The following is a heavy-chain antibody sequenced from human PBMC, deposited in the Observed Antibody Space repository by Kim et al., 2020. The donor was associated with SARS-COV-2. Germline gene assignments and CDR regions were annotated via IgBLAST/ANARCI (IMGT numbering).Heavy chain of an antibody. J-gene: IGHJ5*02. D-gene: IGHD3-3*02. CDR1: GLTFSSYW. V-gene: IGHV3-7*01. CDR3: AGLHST. CDR2: MKEDGSEK. Sequence: GGSLRLSCAASGLTFSSYWMTWVRQAPGKGLELVANMKEDGSEKYYIDSVKGRFTISRDNAKKSLYLQMNSLRAEDTAVYYCAGLHSTWGQGTLVIVSS.